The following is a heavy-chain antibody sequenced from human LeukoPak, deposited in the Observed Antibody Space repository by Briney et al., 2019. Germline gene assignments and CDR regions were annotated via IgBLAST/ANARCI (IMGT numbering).Heavy chain of an antibody. V-gene: IGHV1-2*02. D-gene: IGHD3-3*01. Sequence: ASVKVSCKASGYTFTGYYMHWVRQAPGQGLEWMGWINPNSGGTNYAQKFQGRVTMTRDTSISTAYMELSRLRSDDTAVYYCARSTGYYDFWSGYWDTPTFDYWGQGTLVTVSS. CDR3: ARSTGYYDFWSGYWDTPTFDY. CDR2: INPNSGGT. J-gene: IGHJ4*02. CDR1: GYTFTGYY.